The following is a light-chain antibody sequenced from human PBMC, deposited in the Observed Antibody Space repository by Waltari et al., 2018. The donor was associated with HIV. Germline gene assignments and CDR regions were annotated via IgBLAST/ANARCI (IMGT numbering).Light chain of an antibody. J-gene: IGLJ3*02. CDR1: SSNIGSNS. Sequence: QSALTQPPSASGTPGQGVTISCSGSSSNIGSNSVSWYQQFPGTAPKLLIYMNHERPSGVPDRFSGSKSGTAGFLAISGLQTEDEADYYCATWDDSLNGWVFGGGTDLTVL. CDR3: ATWDDSLNGWV. CDR2: MNH. V-gene: IGLV1-44*01.